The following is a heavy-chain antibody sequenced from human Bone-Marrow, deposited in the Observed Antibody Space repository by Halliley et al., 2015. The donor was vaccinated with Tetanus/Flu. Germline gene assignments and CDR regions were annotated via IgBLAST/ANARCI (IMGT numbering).Heavy chain of an antibody. CDR3: ARGSPDRIYYFDP. Sequence: LEWIGYISSGGNLYYNPSLKSRVAISIDTSKNQISLRLTSMTPADTAVYYCARGSPDRIYYFDPWGHGTQVTVSS. D-gene: IGHD3-10*01. J-gene: IGHJ5*02. V-gene: IGHV4-30-4*05. CDR2: ISSGGNL.